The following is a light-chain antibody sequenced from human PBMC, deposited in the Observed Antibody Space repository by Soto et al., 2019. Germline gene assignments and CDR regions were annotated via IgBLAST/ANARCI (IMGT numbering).Light chain of an antibody. CDR3: CSFAVGSTLV. CDR2: EGS. Sequence: QSVLTQPASVSGSPGQSITISCTGTYSDVGTYNLVSWHQHHPGKAPKLIIYEGSKRPSGVSNRFSGSKSGNTASLTISGLQAEDEADYYCCSFAVGSTLVFGGGTKLTVL. CDR1: YSDVGTYNL. J-gene: IGLJ2*01. V-gene: IGLV2-23*01.